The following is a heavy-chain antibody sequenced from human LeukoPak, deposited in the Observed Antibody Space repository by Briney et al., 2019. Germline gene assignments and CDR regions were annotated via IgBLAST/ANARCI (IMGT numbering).Heavy chain of an antibody. CDR3: AKGVKDIVVVPAANY. CDR1: GFTFSSYE. V-gene: IGHV3-48*03. Sequence: AGGSLRLSCAASGFTFSSYEMNWVRQAPGNGLEWVSYISSSGSTIYYADSVKGRFTISRDNAKNSLYLQMNSLRAEDTAVYYCAKGVKDIVVVPAANYWGQGTLVTVSS. CDR2: ISSSGSTI. D-gene: IGHD2-2*01. J-gene: IGHJ4*02.